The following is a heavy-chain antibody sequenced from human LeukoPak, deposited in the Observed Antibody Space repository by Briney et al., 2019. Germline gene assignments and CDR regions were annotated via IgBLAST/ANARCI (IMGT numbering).Heavy chain of an antibody. Sequence: ASVKVSCKASGYTFTGYYMHWVRQAPGQGPEWMGWINPNSGGTNYAQKFQGRVTMTRDTSISTAYMELSRLRSDDTAVYYCARAVVVPAANTNWFDPWGQGTLVTVSS. D-gene: IGHD2-2*01. CDR2: INPNSGGT. CDR3: ARAVVVPAANTNWFDP. V-gene: IGHV1-2*02. CDR1: GYTFTGYY. J-gene: IGHJ5*02.